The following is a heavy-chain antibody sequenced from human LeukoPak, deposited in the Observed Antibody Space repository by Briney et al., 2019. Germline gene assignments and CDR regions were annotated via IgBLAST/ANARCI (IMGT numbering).Heavy chain of an antibody. Sequence: GGSLRLSCSASGFTFSSYRMNWVRQPPGKGLKWVSSISGTGDYLYYADSVKGRFTISRDNAKNSLYLQMNSLRAEDTAVYYCARDLNDYGDFPYYFDYWGQGTLVTVSS. CDR3: ARDLNDYGDFPYYFDY. CDR1: GFTFSSYR. D-gene: IGHD4-17*01. J-gene: IGHJ4*02. CDR2: ISGTGDYL. V-gene: IGHV3-21*01.